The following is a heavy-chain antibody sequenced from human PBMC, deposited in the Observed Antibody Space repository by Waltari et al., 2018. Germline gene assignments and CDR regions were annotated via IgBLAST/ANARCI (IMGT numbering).Heavy chain of an antibody. J-gene: IGHJ4*02. D-gene: IGHD2-15*01. CDR2: MYYSGST. Sequence: QLQLQESGPGLVKASETLSLTCTVSGDSISSSSYYWGWVRQPPGKGLEWIGNMYYSGSTSSDPSLKNRVTISEDTSKSQFSLKLSSVTAADTSMYYCVRHARTTSGGKHFDHWGQGMLVTVSP. V-gene: IGHV4-39*01. CDR3: VRHARTTSGGKHFDH. CDR1: GDSISSSSYY.